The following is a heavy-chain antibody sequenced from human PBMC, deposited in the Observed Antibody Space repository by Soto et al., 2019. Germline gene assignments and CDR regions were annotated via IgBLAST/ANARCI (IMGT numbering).Heavy chain of an antibody. CDR1: GGSVSREDYY. J-gene: IGHJ6*02. Sequence: PSETLALTCAVSGGSVSREDYYWNWIRQRPGKGLEWIGNIYYRGNTNYNPSLKSRIIMSMDMSENQFSLELTSVTAADTAVYSCARGRDYYGMDVWGQGTTVTVSS. CDR2: IYYRGNT. CDR3: ARGRDYYGMDV. V-gene: IGHV4-31*11. D-gene: IGHD3-10*01.